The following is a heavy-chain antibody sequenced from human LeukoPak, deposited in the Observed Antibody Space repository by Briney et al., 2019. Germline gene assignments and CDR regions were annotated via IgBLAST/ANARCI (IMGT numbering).Heavy chain of an antibody. CDR1: GYTFTSYG. D-gene: IGHD2-2*01. Sequence: ASVKVSCKASGYTFTSYGISWVRQAPGQGLEWMGWISAYNGNTNYAQKLQGRVAMTTDTSTSTAYMELRSLRSDDTAVYYCTYSSTSSPLYYYYGMDVWGQGTTVTVSS. V-gene: IGHV1-18*01. CDR3: TYSSTSSPLYYYYGMDV. CDR2: ISAYNGNT. J-gene: IGHJ6*02.